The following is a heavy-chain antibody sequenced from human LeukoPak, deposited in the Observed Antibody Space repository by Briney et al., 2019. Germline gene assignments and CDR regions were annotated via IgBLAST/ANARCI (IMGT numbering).Heavy chain of an antibody. D-gene: IGHD6-13*01. J-gene: IGHJ4*02. Sequence: PGGSLRLSCAASGFTFSSYSMNWVRQAPGKGLEWVGRIKSKTDGGTTDYAAPVKGRFTISRDDSKNTLYLQMNSLKTEDTAVYYCTTDYIAAAGTGIDYWGQGTLVTVSS. CDR3: TTDYIAAAGTGIDY. V-gene: IGHV3-15*01. CDR2: IKSKTDGGTT. CDR1: GFTFSSYS.